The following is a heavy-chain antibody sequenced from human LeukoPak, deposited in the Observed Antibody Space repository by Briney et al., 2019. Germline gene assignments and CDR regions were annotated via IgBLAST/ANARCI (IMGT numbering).Heavy chain of an antibody. CDR2: INPDGSTI. V-gene: IGHV3-74*01. CDR3: ATAGNYRFDY. D-gene: IGHD1-7*01. Sequence: GGSLRLSCAASGFTFSNYWVHWVRQAPGKGLVWVSRINPDGSTINYADSVKGRLTISRDNAKNTLYLQMNSLRAEDTAVYYCATAGNYRFDYWGQGTLVTVSS. J-gene: IGHJ4*02. CDR1: GFTFSNYW.